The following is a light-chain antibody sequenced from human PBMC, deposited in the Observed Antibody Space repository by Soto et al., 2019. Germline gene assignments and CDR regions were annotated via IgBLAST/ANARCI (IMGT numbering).Light chain of an antibody. CDR2: EVN. J-gene: IGLJ2*01. CDR1: STDVGGYNY. CDR3: SSYEGSRNLV. V-gene: IGLV2-8*01. Sequence: QSALTQPPSASGSLGQSVTISCTGSSTDVGGYNYVSWYQQYPGKAPRLMIYEVNKRPSGVPDRFSGSKSGKTASLTVSGLQAEDEADYYCSSYEGSRNLVLGGGTQLTVL.